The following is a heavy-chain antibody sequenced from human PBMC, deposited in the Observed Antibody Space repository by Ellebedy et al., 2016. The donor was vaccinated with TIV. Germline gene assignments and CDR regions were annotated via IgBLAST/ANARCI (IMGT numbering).Heavy chain of an antibody. V-gene: IGHV3-30*03. D-gene: IGHD2-2*01. Sequence: PGGSLRLSCAASGFTFSSYGMHWVRQAPGKGLEWVAVISYDGSNKYYADSVKGRFTISRDNSKNTLYLQMNSLRAEDTAVYYCARVGEGRHGDCSSTSCYSGWYYYGMDVWGQGTTVTVSS. CDR3: ARVGEGRHGDCSSTSCYSGWYYYGMDV. J-gene: IGHJ6*02. CDR2: ISYDGSNK. CDR1: GFTFSSYG.